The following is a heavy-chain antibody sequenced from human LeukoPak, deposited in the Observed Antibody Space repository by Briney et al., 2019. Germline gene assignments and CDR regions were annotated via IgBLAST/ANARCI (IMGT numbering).Heavy chain of an antibody. J-gene: IGHJ4*02. V-gene: IGHV3-23*01. CDR1: GFTFSSYA. Sequence: GGSLRLSCAASGFTFSSYAMSWVRQAPGKGLEWVSAISGSGGSTYYADSVKGRFTISRDNSKNTLYLQMNSLRAEDTAVYYCAKDLSRYYYYSSGYSDYWGQGTLVTVSS. CDR3: AKDLSRYYYYSSGYSDY. CDR2: ISGSGGST. D-gene: IGHD3-22*01.